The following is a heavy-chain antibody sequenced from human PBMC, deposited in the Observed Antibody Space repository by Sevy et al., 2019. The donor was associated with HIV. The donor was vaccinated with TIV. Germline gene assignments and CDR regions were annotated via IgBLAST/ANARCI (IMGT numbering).Heavy chain of an antibody. J-gene: IGHJ4*02. CDR2: ISGSGGST. CDR1: RFTFVTYA. CDR3: ARDLASVAGN. V-gene: IGHV3-23*01. D-gene: IGHD6-19*01. Sequence: GGSLRLSCAASRFTFVTYAMNWVRQAPGKGLEWVSGISGSGGSTYYADSVKGRFTISRDNAKNSLYLQMNSLRAEDTAVYYCARDLASVAGNWGQGTLVTVSS.